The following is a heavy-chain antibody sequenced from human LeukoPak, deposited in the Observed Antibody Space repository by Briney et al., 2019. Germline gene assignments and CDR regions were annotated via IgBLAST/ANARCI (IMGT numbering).Heavy chain of an antibody. Sequence: GESLKISCKGSGYSFTSYWVGWVRQMPGKGLEWMGIIYPGDSDTRYSPSFQGQVTISADKSISTAYLQWSSLKASDTAMSYCARYSGSYYDYYYYGMDVWGQGTTVTVSS. J-gene: IGHJ6*02. CDR2: IYPGDSDT. D-gene: IGHD1-26*01. CDR3: ARYSGSYYDYYYYGMDV. V-gene: IGHV5-51*01. CDR1: GYSFTSYW.